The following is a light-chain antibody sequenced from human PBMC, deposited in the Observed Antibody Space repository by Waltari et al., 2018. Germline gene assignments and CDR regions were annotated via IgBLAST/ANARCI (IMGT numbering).Light chain of an antibody. CDR3: QQYFSSPWT. Sequence: DVVMIQSPDSLAVSLGERATINCTSSQSVLFSANNKNNLGWYQQKPGQPPKLLIYWASTRNSGVPDRFRGSGSGTEFTLTISSLQAEDVAVYYCQQYFSSPWTFGQGTKVEIK. V-gene: IGKV4-1*01. CDR2: WAS. J-gene: IGKJ1*01. CDR1: QSVLFSANNKNN.